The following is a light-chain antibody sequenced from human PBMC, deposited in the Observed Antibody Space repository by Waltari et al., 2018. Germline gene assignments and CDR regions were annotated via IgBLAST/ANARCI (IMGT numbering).Light chain of an antibody. CDR2: AAS. CDR3: QQYYSYPRT. CDR1: QGISSY. J-gene: IGKJ1*01. V-gene: IGKV1-8*01. Sequence: AIRITKSPSSLSASTGDRVTITCRASQGISSYLAWYQQKPGKAPNLLIYAASHLQSGVPSRFSGSGSGTDFTLTISCLQSEDFATYYCQQYYSYPRTFGQGTKVEIK.